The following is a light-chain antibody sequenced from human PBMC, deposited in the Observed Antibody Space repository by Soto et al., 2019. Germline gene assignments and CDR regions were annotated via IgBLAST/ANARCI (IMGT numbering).Light chain of an antibody. CDR1: QGISSY. V-gene: IGKV1D-8*03. CDR2: AAS. J-gene: IGKJ5*01. CDR3: QQRSTWPT. Sequence: VNWSTQSPYLLSASTGDSVTISFRMSQGISSYLAWYQQKPGKAPELLIYAASTLQSGVPSRFSGSGSGTDFTLTISSLEPEDFALYYCQQRSTWPTFGQGTRLEIK.